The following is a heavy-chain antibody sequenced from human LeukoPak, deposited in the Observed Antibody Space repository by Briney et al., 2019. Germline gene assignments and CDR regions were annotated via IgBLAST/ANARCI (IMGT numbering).Heavy chain of an antibody. CDR3: ARAPRGYFDP. CDR2: ISAYDGNA. D-gene: IGHD5-18*01. V-gene: IGHV1-18*01. J-gene: IGHJ5*02. CDR1: GYTFTSYG. Sequence: ASVKVSCKASGYTFTSYGISWVRQAPGQGLEWMGWISAYDGNANYAQKLQGRVTMTTDTSTSTAYMELSRLRSDDTAVYYCARAPRGYFDPWGQGTLVTVSS.